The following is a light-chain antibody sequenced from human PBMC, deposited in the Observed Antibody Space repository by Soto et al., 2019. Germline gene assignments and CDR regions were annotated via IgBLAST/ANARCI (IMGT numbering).Light chain of an antibody. V-gene: IGKV3-20*01. CDR1: QTVRNSD. Sequence: IVLTQSPGTLSWSPGERASLSCRASQTVRNSDLAWYQQKPGQAPRLLIYGASYRATGIPDRFSGSGSGTDFTLIISSLQPGDFAVYYCQQYGSSPVTFGGGTKVEI. CDR2: GAS. J-gene: IGKJ4*01. CDR3: QQYGSSPVT.